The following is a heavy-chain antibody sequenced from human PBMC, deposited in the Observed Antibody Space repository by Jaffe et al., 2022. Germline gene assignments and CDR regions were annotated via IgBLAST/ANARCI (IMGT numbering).Heavy chain of an antibody. CDR3: ARDGGYCSGGSCYGGLDY. Sequence: EVQLVESGGGLVQPGGSLRLSCAASGFTFSSYSMNWVRQAPGKGLEWVSYISSSSSTIYYADSVKGRFTISRDNAKNSLYLQMNSLRAEDTAVYYCARDGGYCSGGSCYGGLDYWGQGTLVTVSS. CDR2: ISSSSSTI. J-gene: IGHJ4*02. CDR1: GFTFSSYS. D-gene: IGHD2-15*01. V-gene: IGHV3-48*01.